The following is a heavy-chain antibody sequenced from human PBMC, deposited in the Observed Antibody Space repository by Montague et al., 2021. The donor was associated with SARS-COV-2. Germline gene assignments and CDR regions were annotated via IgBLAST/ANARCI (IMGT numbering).Heavy chain of an antibody. V-gene: IGHV4-39*01. Sequence: SETLSLTCTVSGGSISSSSYYWGWIRQPPGKGLVWIGSIYYSGSTYSNPSLKSRVTISVDTSKNQFSLKLSSVTAADTAVYYCAGRVGRWRPRYQCYFDYWGDDTLFNVT. D-gene: IGHD2-2*01. CDR2: IYYSGST. J-gene: IGHJ4*03. CDR1: GGSISSSSYY. CDR3: AGRVGRWRPRYQCYFDY.